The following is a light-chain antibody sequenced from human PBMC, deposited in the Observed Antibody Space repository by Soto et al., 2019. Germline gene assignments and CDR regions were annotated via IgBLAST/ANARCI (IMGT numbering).Light chain of an antibody. J-gene: IGLJ1*01. CDR2: DVS. V-gene: IGLV2-11*01. CDR1: SSDVVGYNY. CDR3: CSYAGSYTPLYV. Sequence: QSGLTHPRSVSGAPGQSVTISCTGTSSDVVGYNYVSWYQQHPGKAPKLMIYDVSKRPSGVPDRFSGSKSGNTASLTISGLQAEDEADYYCCSYAGSYTPLYVFGTGTKVTVL.